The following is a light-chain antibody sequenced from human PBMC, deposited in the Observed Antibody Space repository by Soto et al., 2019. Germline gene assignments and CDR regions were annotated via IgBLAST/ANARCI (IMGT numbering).Light chain of an antibody. J-gene: IGLJ3*02. CDR2: DVS. V-gene: IGLV2-11*01. CDR3: CSYAGSYTVV. CDR1: SSDVGAYKY. Sequence: QSALTQPRSVSGSPGQSVTISCTGTSSDVGAYKYVSWYQQHPGKVPKLMIYDVSRRPSGVPDRFSGSKSGNTASLTISGLQADDEADYYCCSYAGSYTVVFGGGTKLTVL.